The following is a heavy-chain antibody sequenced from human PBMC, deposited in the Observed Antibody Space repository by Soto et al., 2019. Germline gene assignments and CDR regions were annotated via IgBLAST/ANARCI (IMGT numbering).Heavy chain of an antibody. D-gene: IGHD3-16*01. CDR3: AKAHPTFGPAVQYNWFDP. CDR2: ISGSGGST. V-gene: IGHV3-23*01. J-gene: IGHJ5*02. Sequence: GGSLRLSCAASGFTFSSYAMSWVRQAPGKGLEWVSAISGSGGSTYYADYVKGRFTISRDNSKNTLYLQMNSLRAEDTALFYCAKAHPTFGPAVQYNWFDPWGQGTLVTVSS. CDR1: GFTFSSYA.